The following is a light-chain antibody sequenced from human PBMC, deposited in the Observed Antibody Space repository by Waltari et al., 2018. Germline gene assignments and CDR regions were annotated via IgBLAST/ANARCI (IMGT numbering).Light chain of an antibody. CDR3: AAWDDRMNGHWV. V-gene: IGLV1-44*01. J-gene: IGLJ3*02. CDR1: SSNIGDHV. Sequence: QSVLTQPPSASETPGQRVTISCSGSSSNIGDHVVNWYQQLPGQAPKLLIYRNDQRPSGGPDLVSASKSGTSASLAISGVQSEDEADYYCAAWDDRMNGHWVFGGGTKVTVL. CDR2: RND.